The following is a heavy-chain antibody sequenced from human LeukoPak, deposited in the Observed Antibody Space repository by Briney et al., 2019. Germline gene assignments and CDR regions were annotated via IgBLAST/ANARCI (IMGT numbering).Heavy chain of an antibody. J-gene: IGHJ6*03. D-gene: IGHD6-13*01. V-gene: IGHV4-4*07. Sequence: SETLSLTCTVSGGSISSYYWSWIRQPAGKGLEWIGRIYTSGSTNYNPSLKSRVTMSVDTSKNQFSLKLSSVTAADTAVYYCARGVFSRSSWYSHYYMDVWGKGTTVTVSS. CDR3: ARGVFSRSSWYSHYYMDV. CDR1: GGSISSYY. CDR2: IYTSGST.